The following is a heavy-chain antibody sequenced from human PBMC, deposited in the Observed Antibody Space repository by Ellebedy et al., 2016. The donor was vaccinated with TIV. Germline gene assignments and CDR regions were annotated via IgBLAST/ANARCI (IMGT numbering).Heavy chain of an antibody. V-gene: IGHV3-7*03. Sequence: GESLKISCVASGFTFSSHWMSWVRQAPGKGPEWVANINKDGSEKFYVDSVKGRFTISRDNAKNSLYLQMNSLRAEDTAVYYCASPPGVVALWGQGTLVTVSS. CDR2: INKDGSEK. CDR3: ASPPGVVAL. CDR1: GFTFSSHW. J-gene: IGHJ4*02. D-gene: IGHD3-10*01.